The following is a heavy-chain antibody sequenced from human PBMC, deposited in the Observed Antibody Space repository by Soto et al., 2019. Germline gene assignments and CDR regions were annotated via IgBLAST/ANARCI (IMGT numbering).Heavy chain of an antibody. CDR2: ISYDGSNK. CDR1: GFTFSSYG. D-gene: IGHD6-13*01. Sequence: GGSLRLSCAASGFTFSSYGMHWVRQAPGKGLEWVAVISYDGSNKYYADSVKGRFTISRDNSKNTLYLQMNSLRAEDTAVYYCAKDRVAAAASNYYYGMDVWGQGTTVTVSS. J-gene: IGHJ6*02. CDR3: AKDRVAAAASNYYYGMDV. V-gene: IGHV3-30*18.